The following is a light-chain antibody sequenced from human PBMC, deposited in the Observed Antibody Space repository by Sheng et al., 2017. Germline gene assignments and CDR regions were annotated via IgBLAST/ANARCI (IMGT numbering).Light chain of an antibody. CDR1: QDISNY. CDR2: DAS. Sequence: DIQMTQSPSSLSASVGDRVTITCQASQDISNYLNWYQQKPGKAPKLLIYDASNLETGVPSRFSGSGSGTDFTFTISSLQPEDIATYYCQQYDNPSLTFGRRDQGGDQT. CDR3: QQYDNPSLT. J-gene: IGKJ4*01. V-gene: IGKV1-33*01.